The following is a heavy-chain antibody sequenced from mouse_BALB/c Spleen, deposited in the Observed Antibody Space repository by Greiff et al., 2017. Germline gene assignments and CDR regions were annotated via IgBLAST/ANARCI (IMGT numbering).Heavy chain of an antibody. D-gene: IGHD2-4*01. Sequence: EVHLVESGPGLVKPSQSLSLTCSVTGYSITSGYYWNWIRQFPGNKLEWMGYISYDGSNNYNPSLKNRISITRDTSKNQVFLKLNSVTTEDTATYYGARGGTMITTTWCAYWGQGTLVTVSA. V-gene: IGHV3-6*02. CDR3: ARGGTMITTTWCAY. J-gene: IGHJ3*01. CDR1: GYSITSGYY. CDR2: ISYDGSN.